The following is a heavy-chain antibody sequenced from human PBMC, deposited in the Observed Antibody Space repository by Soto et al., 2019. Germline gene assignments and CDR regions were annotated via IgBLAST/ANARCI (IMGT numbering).Heavy chain of an antibody. V-gene: IGHV1-2*02. Sequence: QVQLVQSGAEVKKPGASVKVSCKASGYTFTGYYMHCVQQATGQGLEWMGWINPNSGGTNYAQKFEGSDTMTRDTSISTAYREQSRLRSDVPAVYYCARRGQVFESSSPQRGYFQHWGQGTLVTVSS. CDR1: GYTFTGYY. D-gene: IGHD6-6*01. CDR2: INPNSGGT. J-gene: IGHJ1*01. CDR3: ARRGQVFESSSPQRGYFQH.